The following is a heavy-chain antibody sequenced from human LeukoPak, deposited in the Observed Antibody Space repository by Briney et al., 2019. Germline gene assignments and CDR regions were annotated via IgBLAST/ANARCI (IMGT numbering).Heavy chain of an antibody. CDR2: IRQDGSAK. V-gene: IGHV3-7*01. D-gene: IGHD2-2*01. J-gene: IGHJ4*02. CDR1: GFTFSTYW. CDR3: ATSSDAPANM. Sequence: GGSLRLSCAVSGFTFSTYWMSWVRQAPGKGLEWVANIRQDGSAKYYVDSVKGRFTISRDNAENSLYLQMNSLRAEDTGVYYCATSSDAPANMWGQGTLVTVSS.